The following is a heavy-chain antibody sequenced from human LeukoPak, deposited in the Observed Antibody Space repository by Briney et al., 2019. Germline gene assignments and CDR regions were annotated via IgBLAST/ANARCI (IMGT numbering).Heavy chain of an antibody. V-gene: IGHV1-46*01. J-gene: IGHJ4*02. CDR1: GYTFTSYY. CDR3: ARGYYDSSGNDY. Sequence: ASVKVSCKASGYTFTSYYMHWVRQAPGQGLEWMGIINPSGGSTSYAQKLQGRVTMTTDTSTSTAYMELGSLRSDDTAVYYCARGYYDSSGNDYWGQGTLVTVSS. D-gene: IGHD3-22*01. CDR2: INPSGGST.